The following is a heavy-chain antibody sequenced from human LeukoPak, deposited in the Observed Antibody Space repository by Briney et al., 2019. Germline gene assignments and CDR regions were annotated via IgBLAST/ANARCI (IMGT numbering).Heavy chain of an antibody. CDR2: ISYDGSNK. CDR3: ARDYNYSSSDRCYDAFDI. D-gene: IGHD3-22*01. V-gene: IGHV3-30-3*01. CDR1: GFTLSSYA. J-gene: IGHJ3*02. Sequence: PGGSLRLSRAASGFTLSSYAMHWVRQAPGKGLEGVAVISYDGSNKYYADSVKGRFTISRDNAKNSLYLQTSELRAEDTSVYYCARDYNYSSSDRCYDAFDIWGQGTMVTLSS.